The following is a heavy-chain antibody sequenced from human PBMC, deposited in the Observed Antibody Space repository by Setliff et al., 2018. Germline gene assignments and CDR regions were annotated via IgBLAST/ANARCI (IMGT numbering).Heavy chain of an antibody. Sequence: GGSLRLSCAASGFTFSSYAMSWVRQAPGKGLEWVSAISGSGGSTYYADSVKGRFTISRDNSKNTLYLQMNSLRAEDTAVYYCAKEKGSSSWYRVYYFDYWGQGTLVTVSS. V-gene: IGHV3-23*01. J-gene: IGHJ4*02. CDR3: AKEKGSSSWYRVYYFDY. CDR2: ISGSGGST. D-gene: IGHD6-13*01. CDR1: GFTFSSYA.